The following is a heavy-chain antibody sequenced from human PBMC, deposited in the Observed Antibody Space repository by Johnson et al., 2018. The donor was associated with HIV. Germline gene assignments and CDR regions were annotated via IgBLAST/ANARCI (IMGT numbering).Heavy chain of an antibody. D-gene: IGHD6-13*01. CDR1: GFTFSSYG. CDR3: AKDQIQAAASRAFDI. Sequence: QVQLVESGGGVVQPGGSLRLSCAASGFTFSSYGMHWVRQAPGKGLQWVAFIRYDGSNKYYADSVKGRFTISRDNSKNTLYLQMNSLRAEDTAVYYCAKDQIQAAASRAFDIWGQGTMVTVSS. V-gene: IGHV3-30*02. J-gene: IGHJ3*02. CDR2: IRYDGSNK.